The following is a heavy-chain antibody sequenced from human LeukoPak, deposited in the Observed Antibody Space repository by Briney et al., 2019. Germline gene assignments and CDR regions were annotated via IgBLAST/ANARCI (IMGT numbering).Heavy chain of an antibody. Sequence: GASVKVSCKASGYTFTGYYMHWVRQAPGQGLEWMGRINPNSGGTNYAQKFQGRVTMTRDTSISTAYMELSRPRSDDTAVYYCARRVVRGNWFDPWGQGTLVTVSS. CDR1: GYTFTGYY. V-gene: IGHV1-2*06. D-gene: IGHD4-23*01. CDR2: INPNSGGT. CDR3: ARRVVRGNWFDP. J-gene: IGHJ5*02.